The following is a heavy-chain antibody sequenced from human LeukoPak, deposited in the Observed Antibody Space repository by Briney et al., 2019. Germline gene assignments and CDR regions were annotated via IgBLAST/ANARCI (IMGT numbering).Heavy chain of an antibody. Sequence: GGSLRLSCAASGFSFNSHSMTWVRQAPGKGLECVAYISTSGSSIYYADSVQGRFTISRDNAKNSLYLQMNSLRAEDTAVYYCAREARGLGRNFDYWGQGTLVTVSS. CDR1: GFSFNSHS. J-gene: IGHJ4*02. CDR3: AREARGLGRNFDY. D-gene: IGHD1-1*01. CDR2: ISTSGSSI. V-gene: IGHV3-48*04.